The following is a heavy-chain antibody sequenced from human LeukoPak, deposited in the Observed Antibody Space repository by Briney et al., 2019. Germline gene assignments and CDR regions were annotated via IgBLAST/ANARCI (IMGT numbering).Heavy chain of an antibody. V-gene: IGHV4-31*03. Sequence: SETLSLTCTVSGGSISSGGYYWSWIRQHPGKGLEWIGYIYYSGSTYYNPSLKSRVTISVDTSKNQFSLKLSSVTAADTAVYYCARSAIHRVSTIDYWGQGTLVTVSS. CDR3: ARSAIHRVSTIDY. J-gene: IGHJ4*02. CDR1: GGSISSGGYY. D-gene: IGHD1-14*01. CDR2: IYYSGST.